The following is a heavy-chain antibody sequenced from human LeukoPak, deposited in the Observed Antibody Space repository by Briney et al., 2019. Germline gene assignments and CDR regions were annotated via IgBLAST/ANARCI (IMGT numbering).Heavy chain of an antibody. CDR3: ARGPSMDV. CDR1: GFTFSSYG. J-gene: IGHJ6*02. Sequence: GRSLRLSCAASGFTFSSYGMHWVRQAPGKGLEWVAVISYDGSNKYYADSVKGRFTISRDNSKNTLYLQMNSLRAEDTAVYYCARGPSMDVWGQGTTVTVSS. CDR2: ISYDGSNK. V-gene: IGHV3-30*03.